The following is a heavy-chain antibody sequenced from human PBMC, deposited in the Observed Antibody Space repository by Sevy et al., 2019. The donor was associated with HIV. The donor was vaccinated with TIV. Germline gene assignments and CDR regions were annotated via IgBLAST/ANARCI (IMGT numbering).Heavy chain of an antibody. CDR1: GYTFTGYY. CDR3: AGGRYEKAHVAFGIAVAGNQAAYYYYMDV. CDR2: INPNSGGT. D-gene: IGHD6-19*01. Sequence: ASVKVSCKASGYTFTGYYMHWVRQAPGQGLEWMGWINPNSGGTNYAQKFQGWVTMTRDRSISTAYMELSRLSSDVTAGYYCAGGRYEKAHVAFGIAVAGNQAAYYYYMDVWGKGTTVTVSS. J-gene: IGHJ6*03. V-gene: IGHV1-2*04.